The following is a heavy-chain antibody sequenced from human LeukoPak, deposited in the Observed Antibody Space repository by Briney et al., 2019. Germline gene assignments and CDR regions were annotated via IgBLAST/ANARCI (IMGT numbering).Heavy chain of an antibody. CDR1: DYSITSDYY. J-gene: IGHJ4*02. CDR2: IYHSGST. CDR3: ARGYCSGGSCYYDY. D-gene: IGHD2-15*01. V-gene: IGHV4-38-2*01. Sequence: SETLSLTCAVSDYSITSDYYWGWIRQPPGKGLEWIGSIYHSGSTYYNPSPKSRVTMSVDTSKNQFSLKLSFVTAADTAVYYCARGYCSGGSCYYDYWGQGTLVTVSS.